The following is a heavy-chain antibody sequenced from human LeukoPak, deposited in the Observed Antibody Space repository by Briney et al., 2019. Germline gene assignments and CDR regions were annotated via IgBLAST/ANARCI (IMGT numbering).Heavy chain of an antibody. V-gene: IGHV3-7*05. J-gene: IGHJ4*02. CDR3: ANSQRSSWNYYFDH. Sequence: GGSLRLSCAASGSTFSSYWMTWVRQAPGKGLEWVANIKQDESEKYYVDSVKGRFTISRDNAKNSLYLQMNSLRAEDTAVYFCANSQRSSWNYYFDHWGQGTLVTVSS. CDR2: IKQDESEK. CDR1: GSTFSSYW. D-gene: IGHD6-13*01.